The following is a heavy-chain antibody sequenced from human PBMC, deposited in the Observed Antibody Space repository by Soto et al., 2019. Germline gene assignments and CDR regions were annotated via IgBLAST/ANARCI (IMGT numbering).Heavy chain of an antibody. Sequence: QVQLVQSGAELKKPGASVKVSCKASGYSFSNYEISWVRQAPGQGLEWMGWISPNNGNTNYAQKFQGRVIMTTDTTTTRDYMENRGLRSDDKAVYYCSRRQGTTNNFRVVTEDDYWGQGTLVTVSS. D-gene: IGHD1-1*01. CDR2: ISPNNGNT. V-gene: IGHV1-18*01. CDR3: SRRQGTTNNFRVVTEDDY. J-gene: IGHJ4*02. CDR1: GYSFSNYE.